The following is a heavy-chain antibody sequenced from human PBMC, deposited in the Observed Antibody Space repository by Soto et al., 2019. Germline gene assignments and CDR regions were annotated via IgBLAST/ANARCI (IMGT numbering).Heavy chain of an antibody. CDR1: GYTFTSYG. V-gene: IGHV1-18*01. CDR3: ARGRYGDY. J-gene: IGHJ4*02. CDR2: SSAHNGKT. D-gene: IGHD1-1*01. Sequence: QVHLVQSGAEVKKPGASVKVSCKASGYTFTSYGITWVRQAPGQGLEWMGWSSAHNGKTDYAQKLQGRVIVTRDTSTSTAYMELRSLISDDTAVYYCARGRYGDYWGQGALVTVSS.